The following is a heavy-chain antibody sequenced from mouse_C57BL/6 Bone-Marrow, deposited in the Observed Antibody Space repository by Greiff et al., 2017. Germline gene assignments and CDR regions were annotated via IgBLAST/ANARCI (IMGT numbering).Heavy chain of an antibody. Sequence: VQLKQPGAELVKPGASVKLSCKASGYTFTSYWMQWVKQRPGQGLEWIGEIDPSDSSSTYSQKFKGKATLTVDTSSSTAYMQLSSLTSEDSAVYYCARRDYGGYWGQGTTLTVSS. J-gene: IGHJ2*01. CDR1: GYTFTSYW. CDR3: ARRDYGGY. V-gene: IGHV1-50*01. CDR2: IDPSDSSS. D-gene: IGHD1-2*01.